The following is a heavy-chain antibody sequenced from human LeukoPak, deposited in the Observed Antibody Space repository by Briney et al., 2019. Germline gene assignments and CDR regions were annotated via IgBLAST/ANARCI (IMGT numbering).Heavy chain of an antibody. CDR2: ISAYNGNT. J-gene: IGHJ4*02. CDR1: GYTFTSYG. V-gene: IGHV1-18*01. D-gene: IGHD3-9*01. CDR3: AADPGYFDWLAIVY. Sequence: ASVKVSCKASGYTFTSYGISWVRQAPGQGLEWMGWISAYNGNTNYAQKFQERVTITRDMSTSTAYMELSSLRSEDTAVYYCAADPGYFDWLAIVYWGQGTLVTVSS.